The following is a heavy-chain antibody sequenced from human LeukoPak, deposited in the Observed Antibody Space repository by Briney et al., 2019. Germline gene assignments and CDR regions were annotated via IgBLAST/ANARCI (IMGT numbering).Heavy chain of an antibody. V-gene: IGHV4-38-2*02. CDR3: ARDATIARPTLAS. Sequence: PSETLSLTCTVSGSSISSNYYWAWIRQPPGKGLEWIGNIFRIGPTYYNPSLQSRVTISVDTSKNQISLRLTSVTAADTAVYYCARDATIARPTLASWGQGTLVTVSS. D-gene: IGHD6-13*01. J-gene: IGHJ5*02. CDR1: GSSISSNYY. CDR2: IFRIGPT.